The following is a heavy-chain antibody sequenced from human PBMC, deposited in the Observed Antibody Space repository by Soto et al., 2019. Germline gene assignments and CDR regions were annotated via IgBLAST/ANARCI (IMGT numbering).Heavy chain of an antibody. D-gene: IGHD3-9*01. J-gene: IGHJ5*02. CDR1: GFTFSSDA. CDR3: SKDLVSLHDVLTDYLRFDT. V-gene: IGHV3-23*01. CDR2: FSGSGGST. Sequence: GGSLSLSCAASGFTFSSDAMSWVRQAPGKGLEWGSGFSGSGGSTYYADSVKGRFTISRDNSKNTLYLQMNTLRVEDTAVYHCSKDLVSLHDVLTDYLRFDTWGQGALVTVSS.